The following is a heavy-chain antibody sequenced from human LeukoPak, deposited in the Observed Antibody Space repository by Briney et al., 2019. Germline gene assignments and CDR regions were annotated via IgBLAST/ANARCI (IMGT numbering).Heavy chain of an antibody. J-gene: IGHJ6*02. CDR1: GYTFTSYY. CDR3: ARDRSPYYYDSSGYSYYYYGMDV. D-gene: IGHD3-22*01. CDR2: INPSGGST. Sequence: ASVKVSCKASGYTFTSYYMHWVRQAPGQGLEWMGIINPSGGSTSYAQKFQGRVTMTRDTSTSTVYMELSSLRSEDTAVYYCARDRSPYYYDSSGYSYYYYGMDVWGQGTTVTVSS. V-gene: IGHV1-46*01.